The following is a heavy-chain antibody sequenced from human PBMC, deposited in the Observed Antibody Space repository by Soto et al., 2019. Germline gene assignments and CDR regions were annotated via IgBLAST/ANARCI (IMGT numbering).Heavy chain of an antibody. CDR3: ARGGYYDNTWGTLSHYGLDV. V-gene: IGHV1-18*01. CDR2: ISPYNDYT. Sequence: QVQLVQSAGEVKKPGASVKVSCKASGYTFIRYGITWVRQAPGQGLEWMGWISPYNDYTIYAQKLQGRDTMTTDTSTRTFYLDLRSLKSDDTAVYYCARGGYYDNTWGTLSHYGLDVWGQGTSVTVSS. J-gene: IGHJ6*02. D-gene: IGHD3-16*01. CDR1: GYTFIRYG.